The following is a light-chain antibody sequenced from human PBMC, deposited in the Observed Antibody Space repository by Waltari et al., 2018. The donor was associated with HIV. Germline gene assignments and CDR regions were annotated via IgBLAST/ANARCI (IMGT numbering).Light chain of an antibody. V-gene: IGKV3-20*01. CDR2: GAS. J-gene: IGKJ1*01. Sequence: EIVWPQSTGNLSLSPGERATLSCRASQIVSSAYLAWYRQKPGQAPRPLIYGASTRATGVPDRFSGSGFGTYFTLTISRLEPEEFAVYYCQQYGNSPETFGQGARVEI. CDR3: QQYGNSPET. CDR1: QIVSSAY.